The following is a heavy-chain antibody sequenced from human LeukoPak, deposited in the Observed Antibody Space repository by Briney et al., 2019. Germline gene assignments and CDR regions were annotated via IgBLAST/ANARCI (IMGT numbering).Heavy chain of an antibody. J-gene: IGHJ5*02. CDR1: GFTFSNYW. D-gene: IGHD6-13*01. CDR2: IKQDGSEK. V-gene: IGHV3-7*01. Sequence: PGGSLRLSCAPSGFTFSNYWMTWVRQAPGKGLEWVANIKQDGSEKYYVDSVEGRFTFSRDNAKNSLYLQMNSLRAEDTAVYYCAREISSWYRTEGRFDPWGQGTLVTVSS. CDR3: AREISSWYRTEGRFDP.